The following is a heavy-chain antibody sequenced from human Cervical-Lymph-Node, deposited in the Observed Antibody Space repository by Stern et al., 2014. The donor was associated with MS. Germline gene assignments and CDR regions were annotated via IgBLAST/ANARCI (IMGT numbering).Heavy chain of an antibody. CDR3: ARDSDIMTSYYFDY. CDR1: GFTFSDYY. V-gene: IGHV3-11*01. Sequence: QGQLVQSGGGLVKPGGSLRLSCEASGFTFSDYYMNWIRQAPGKGLEWVSYIGGSGNPVHYADSVRGRFTISRDNDKNSLYLQMNSLTSEDTAVYFCARDSDIMTSYYFDYWGQGALVTVSS. J-gene: IGHJ4*02. D-gene: IGHD3-9*01. CDR2: IGGSGNPV.